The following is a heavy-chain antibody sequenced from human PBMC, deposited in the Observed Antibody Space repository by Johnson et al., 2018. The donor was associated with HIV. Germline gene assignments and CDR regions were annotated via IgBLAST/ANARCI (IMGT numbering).Heavy chain of an antibody. V-gene: IGHV3-23*01. Sequence: VQLLESGGGLVQPGRSLRLSCAASGFTFDDYAMHWVRQAPGKGLEWVSAISGSGGSTYYADSVKGRFTISRDNSKNTLYLQMNSLRAEDTALYYCARTIVVVVAARRPYAFDIWGQGTMVTVSS. D-gene: IGHD2-15*01. J-gene: IGHJ3*02. CDR2: ISGSGGST. CDR1: GFTFDDYA. CDR3: ARTIVVVVAARRPYAFDI.